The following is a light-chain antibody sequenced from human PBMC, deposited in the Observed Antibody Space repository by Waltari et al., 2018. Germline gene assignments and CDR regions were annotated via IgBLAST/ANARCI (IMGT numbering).Light chain of an antibody. CDR1: NSNIAAGSD. CDR3: QSYDSSHWV. J-gene: IGLJ3*02. CDR2: GNI. Sequence: QSVLTQPPSVSGAPGQRVTITCAGSNSNIAAGSDVHWYQHLPGPAPKLLIYGNINRPSGVPDRFSGSKSGTSASLAITGLQADDEADYYCQSYDSSHWVFGGGTKLTVL. V-gene: IGLV1-40*01.